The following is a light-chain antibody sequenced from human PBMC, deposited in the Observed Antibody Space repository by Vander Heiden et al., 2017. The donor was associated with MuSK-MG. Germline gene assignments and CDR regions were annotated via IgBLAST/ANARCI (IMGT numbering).Light chain of an antibody. CDR1: NSNIGAGYD. V-gene: IGLV1-40*01. CDR2: GNT. Sequence: QSVPAQLLSVSGAPGQTVTISCTGTNSNIGAGYDVHWYQQFPGTAPKLLIYGNTNRPSGVPDRFSASKSDTSASLAISGLQADDEADYYCQSYDTALSGALFGGGTKLTVL. CDR3: QSYDTALSGAL. J-gene: IGLJ3*02.